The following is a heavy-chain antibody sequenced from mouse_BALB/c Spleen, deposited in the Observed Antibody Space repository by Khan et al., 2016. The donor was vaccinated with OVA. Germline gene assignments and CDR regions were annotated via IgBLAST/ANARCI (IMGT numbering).Heavy chain of an antibody. D-gene: IGHD1-1*01. Sequence: VQLKESGAELVRSGASVKLSCTASGFTFKDYYMHWVMQRPEQDLEWIGWIDPENGDTEYAPKFQGKATMPDDTSSHTAYLQLSSLTSEDTAVCYCYSGIYSYWGQGTSVTVSS. CDR2: IDPENGDT. CDR3: YSGIYSY. CDR1: GFTFKDYY. J-gene: IGHJ4*01. V-gene: IGHV14-4*02.